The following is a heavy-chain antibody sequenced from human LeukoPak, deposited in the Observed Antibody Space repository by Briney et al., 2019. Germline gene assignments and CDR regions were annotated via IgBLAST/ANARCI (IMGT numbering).Heavy chain of an antibody. Sequence: ASVTVSFKASGYTFINYYMHLVRQAPGQGLEWMGIINPSGGSTSYAPKFQGRVTMTSDTSTSTVYMELSSLKFEDTAVYYCARGSRYDIAYWGQGTLVTVSS. CDR3: ARGSRYDIAY. V-gene: IGHV1-46*01. J-gene: IGHJ4*02. CDR1: GYTFINYY. CDR2: INPSGGST. D-gene: IGHD3-22*01.